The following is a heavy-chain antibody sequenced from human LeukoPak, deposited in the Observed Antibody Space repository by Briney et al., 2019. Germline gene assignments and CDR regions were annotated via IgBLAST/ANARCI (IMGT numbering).Heavy chain of an antibody. CDR3: ARADEYYYDSSGYYKAFDI. J-gene: IGHJ3*02. CDR2: VSYDGSTK. Sequence: PGGSLRLSCDASGFRFSSHALHWVRQAPGKGLEWVAVVSYDGSTKYYAGSVKGRLTISRDNSKNTLYLEMNSLRAEDTAVYYCARADEYYYDSSGYYKAFDIWGQGTMVTVSS. D-gene: IGHD3-22*01. V-gene: IGHV3-30-3*01. CDR1: GFRFSSHA.